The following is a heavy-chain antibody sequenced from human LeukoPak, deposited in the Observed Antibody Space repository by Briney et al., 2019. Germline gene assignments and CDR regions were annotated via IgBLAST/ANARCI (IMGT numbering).Heavy chain of an antibody. CDR1: RYSLTSYW. V-gene: IGHV5-51*02. Sequence: ESLKISCKGPRYSLTSYWTGSVRQMPRERREWGGIIYPGDSDTRYSPSFQGQVTISADKSISTAYLQWSSLKASDTAKYYCARQDHHAFDIWGQGTMVTVSS. CDR3: ARQDHHAFDI. CDR2: IYPGDSDT. D-gene: IGHD1-14*01. J-gene: IGHJ3*02.